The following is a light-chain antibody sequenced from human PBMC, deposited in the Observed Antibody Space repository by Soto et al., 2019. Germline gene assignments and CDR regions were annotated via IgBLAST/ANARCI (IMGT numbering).Light chain of an antibody. V-gene: IGKV3-20*01. CDR2: GAS. J-gene: IGKJ5*01. CDR1: QSVSNNY. CDR3: QQYAGPPTT. Sequence: EIVLTQSPGTLSLSPGERATLSCRASQSVSNNYLAWYQQKPGQAPRLLIYGASNRATGIPDRFSGGGSGTDFTLTISRLEPEDFAVYFCQQYAGPPTTFGQGTRLENK.